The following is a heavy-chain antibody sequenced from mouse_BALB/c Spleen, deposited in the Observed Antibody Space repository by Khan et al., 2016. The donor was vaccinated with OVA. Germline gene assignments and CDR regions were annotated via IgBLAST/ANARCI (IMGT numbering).Heavy chain of an antibody. CDR2: INSDGYYT. D-gene: IGHD4-1*01. Sequence: EVQLVESGGDLMKPGGSLKLSCAASGFTFSAYGMSWVRQTPDKRLEWVATINSDGYYTYYPDSVQGRFTISRNNAKNTQSLQMSSLKSEDTAMYYCASHLTGSFAYWGQGTLVTVSA. CDR1: GFTFSAYG. V-gene: IGHV5-6*01. CDR3: ASHLTGSFAY. J-gene: IGHJ3*01.